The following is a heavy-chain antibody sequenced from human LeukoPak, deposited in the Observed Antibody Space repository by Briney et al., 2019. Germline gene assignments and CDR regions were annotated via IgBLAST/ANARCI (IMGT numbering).Heavy chain of an antibody. CDR1: GGSIRSYY. Sequence: SETLSLTCTVSGGSIRSYYWSWIRQPPGKGLEWIGYIYYSGSTNYNPSLKSRVTISVDTSKNQFSLKLSSVTAADTAVYYCARDGYNFDAFDIWGQGTMVTVSS. CDR3: ARDGYNFDAFDI. J-gene: IGHJ3*02. D-gene: IGHD5-24*01. CDR2: IYYSGST. V-gene: IGHV4-59*01.